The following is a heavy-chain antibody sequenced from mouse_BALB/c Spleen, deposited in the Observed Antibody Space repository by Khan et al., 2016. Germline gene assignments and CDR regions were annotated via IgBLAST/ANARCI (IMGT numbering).Heavy chain of an antibody. J-gene: IGHJ2*01. CDR2: IYYSGST. CDR3: GKIRSGYWYYFDY. Sequence: EVQLQESGPDLVKPSQSLSLTCTVTGFSITSHYSWHWIRHFPGNKLEWMGYIYYSGSTNYNPSLKSRISLTRDTSKNQFSLQLNSVTTEDTATYYCGKIRSGYWYYFDYWGQGTTLPVSS. V-gene: IGHV3-1*02. CDR1: GFSITSHYS. D-gene: IGHD3-1*01.